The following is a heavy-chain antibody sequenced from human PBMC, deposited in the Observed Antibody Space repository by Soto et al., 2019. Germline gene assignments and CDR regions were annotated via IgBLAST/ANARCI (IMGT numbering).Heavy chain of an antibody. V-gene: IGHV3-23*01. CDR3: AKDQGYDDRSGYWNY. J-gene: IGHJ4*02. Sequence: EVQLLESGGGLVQPGGSLRLSCAASGFTFRSYAMSWVRQAPGKGLEWVSVISGSGGNTYYADSVKGRFTISRDNSKNTLYLQMNSLRAEDTAVYYCAKDQGYDDRSGYWNYWGQGILVTVSS. D-gene: IGHD3-22*01. CDR2: ISGSGGNT. CDR1: GFTFRSYA.